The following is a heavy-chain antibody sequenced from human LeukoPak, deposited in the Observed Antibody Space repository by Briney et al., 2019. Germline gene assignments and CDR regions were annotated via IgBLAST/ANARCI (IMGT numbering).Heavy chain of an antibody. J-gene: IGHJ4*02. V-gene: IGHV3-30*04. CDR3: ARFYANEWELPH. Sequence: GGSLRLSCAASGFTFSSYAMHWVLQAPGKGLEWVALISYDGSNKYYADSVKGRFTISRNNSKNTLYLQMNSLRAEDTAVYYCARFYANEWELPHWGQGTLVTVSS. D-gene: IGHD1-26*01. CDR2: ISYDGSNK. CDR1: GFTFSSYA.